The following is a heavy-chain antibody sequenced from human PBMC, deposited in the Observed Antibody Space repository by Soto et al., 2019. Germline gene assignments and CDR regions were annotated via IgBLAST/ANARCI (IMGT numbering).Heavy chain of an antibody. V-gene: IGHV3-48*02. CDR2: ISGDRAYI. CDR1: GFTFSAYS. Sequence: EVQLLESGGGLVQPGGSLRLSCVASGFTFSAYSMNWVRQAPGKGLEWLSYISGDRAYIYYADSVRGRFTISRDNAENSLYRQMDNLRDEDTALYYCARQVYTAVTPMDFGGQGTLVTVSS. J-gene: IGHJ4*02. CDR3: ARQVYTAVTPMDF. D-gene: IGHD3-16*01.